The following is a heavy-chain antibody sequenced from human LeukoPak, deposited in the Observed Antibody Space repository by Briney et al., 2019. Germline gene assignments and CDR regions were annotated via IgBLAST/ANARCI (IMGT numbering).Heavy chain of an antibody. CDR3: ARAGASSGYFNWFDP. D-gene: IGHD5-12*01. CDR1: GGSISSYY. J-gene: IGHJ5*02. Sequence: SETLSLTCTVSGGSISSYYWSWIRQPPGKGLEWIGYIYYSGSTNYNPSLKSRVTISVDTSKNQFPLKLSSVTAADTAVYYCARAGASSGYFNWFDPWGQGTLVTVSS. V-gene: IGHV4-59*01. CDR2: IYYSGST.